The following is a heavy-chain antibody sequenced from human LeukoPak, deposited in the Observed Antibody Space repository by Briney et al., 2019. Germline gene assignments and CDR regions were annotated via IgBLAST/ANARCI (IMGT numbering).Heavy chain of an antibody. CDR3: ARDETKYYYDSSGYFEGYYYYGMDV. Sequence: ASVKVSCKASGYTFTSYDINWVRQATGQGLEWMGWMNPNSGNTGYAQKFQGRVTMTRNTSISTAYMELSSLRSEDTAVYYCARDETKYYYDSSGYFEGYYYYGMDVWGQGTTVTVSS. J-gene: IGHJ6*02. D-gene: IGHD3-22*01. CDR2: MNPNSGNT. CDR1: GYTFTSYD. V-gene: IGHV1-8*01.